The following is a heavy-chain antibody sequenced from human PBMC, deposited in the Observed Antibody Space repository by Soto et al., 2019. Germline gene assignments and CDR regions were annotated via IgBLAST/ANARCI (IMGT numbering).Heavy chain of an antibody. D-gene: IGHD3-3*01. Sequence: PSETLALTCTVSGGSMNSGGYSWSWIRQPPGKGLEWIGYVHHSGSTDYNPSLKSRTTISADRSESQYYLSLSSVTAADTAVYYCARVDDDFWSAFDYWGQGILVIVSS. CDR2: VHHSGST. CDR1: GGSMNSGGYS. J-gene: IGHJ4*02. CDR3: ARVDDDFWSAFDY. V-gene: IGHV4-30-2*01.